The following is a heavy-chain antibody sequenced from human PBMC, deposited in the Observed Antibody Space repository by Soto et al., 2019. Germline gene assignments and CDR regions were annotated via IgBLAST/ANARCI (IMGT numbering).Heavy chain of an antibody. J-gene: IGHJ6*02. CDR2: ISGSGGST. CDR1: GFTFSSYA. Sequence: EVQLLESGGGLVQSGGSLRLSCAASGFTFSSYAMSWVRQAPGKGLEWVSGISGSGGSTHYAESVKGRFTISRDNSKNTLYLQMNSLRAEDTAVYYCAKTLDIVVVPSANYGMDVCCQGTTVTVSS. V-gene: IGHV3-23*01. D-gene: IGHD2-2*03. CDR3: AKTLDIVVVPSANYGMDV.